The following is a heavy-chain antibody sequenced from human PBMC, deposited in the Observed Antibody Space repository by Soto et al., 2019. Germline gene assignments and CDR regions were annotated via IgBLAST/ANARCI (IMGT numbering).Heavy chain of an antibody. Sequence: QVQMVQSGAEVKKPGSSVKVSCKASGGTFSSYAISWVRQAPGQGLEWMGGIIPIFGTANYAQKFQGRVTITADESTSTAYMELSSLRSEYTAVYYCARDLPARPGDNYYYYGMDVWGQGTTVTVSS. CDR3: ARDLPARPGDNYYYYGMDV. CDR1: GGTFSSYA. V-gene: IGHV1-69*12. CDR2: IIPIFGTA. D-gene: IGHD6-6*01. J-gene: IGHJ6*02.